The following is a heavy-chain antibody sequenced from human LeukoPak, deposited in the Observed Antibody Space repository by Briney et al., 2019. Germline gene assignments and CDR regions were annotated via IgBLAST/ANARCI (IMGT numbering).Heavy chain of an antibody. D-gene: IGHD5-24*01. CDR2: IYHSGST. CDR3: TRDRELGF. V-gene: IGHV4-59*01. CDR1: GGSISIYY. Sequence: SETLSLTCTVSGGSISIYYWNWIRQSPGKGLEWLGSIYHSGSTDYNPSLKSRVTISADTSKNQFPLKLSSVTAADTAVYYCTRDRELGFWGQGTLVTVSS. J-gene: IGHJ4*02.